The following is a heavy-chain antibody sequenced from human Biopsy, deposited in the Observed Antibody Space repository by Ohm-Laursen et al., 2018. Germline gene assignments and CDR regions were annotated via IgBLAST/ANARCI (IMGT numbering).Heavy chain of an antibody. CDR1: GVTFRNYG. CDR2: NTPILGTG. J-gene: IGHJ1*01. Sequence: AVKVSCTAPGVTFRNYGVNWVRQAPGQGLEWLGGNTPILGTGNYAQKFQDRVTVAADTSTSTATMELRSLRSVDTAVYYCATKLTGYFHHWGQGTLVSVSS. CDR3: ATKLTGYFHH. D-gene: IGHD3-9*01. V-gene: IGHV1-69*06.